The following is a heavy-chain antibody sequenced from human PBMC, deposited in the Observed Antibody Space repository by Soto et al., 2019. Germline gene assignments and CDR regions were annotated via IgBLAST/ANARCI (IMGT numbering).Heavy chain of an antibody. CDR2: IYYSGST. CDR1: GGSFSGYY. J-gene: IGHJ4*02. Sequence: PSETLSLTCAVYGGSFSGYYWSWIRQHPGKGLEWIGYIYYSGSTYYNPSLKSRVTISVDTSKNQFSLKLSSVTAADTAVYYCAGGYDGPTRFDYWGQGTLVTVSS. D-gene: IGHD5-12*01. CDR3: AGGYDGPTRFDY. V-gene: IGHV4-31*11.